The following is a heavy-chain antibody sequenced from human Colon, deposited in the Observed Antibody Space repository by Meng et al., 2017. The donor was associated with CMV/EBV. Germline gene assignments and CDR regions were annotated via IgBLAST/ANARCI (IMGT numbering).Heavy chain of an antibody. Sequence: GESLKISCAASGFSSSTYSMNWVRQAPGKGLEWVSSISSGSSDIYYADSVKGRFTISRDNAKNSLYLQMDSLRAEDTAVYYCASYTWTQLCIWGQGTLVTVSS. CDR1: GFSSSTYS. CDR3: ASYTWTQLCI. D-gene: IGHD5-18*01. CDR2: ISSGSSDI. V-gene: IGHV3-21*01. J-gene: IGHJ4*02.